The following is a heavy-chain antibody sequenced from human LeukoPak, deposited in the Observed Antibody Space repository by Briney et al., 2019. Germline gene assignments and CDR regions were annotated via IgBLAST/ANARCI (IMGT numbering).Heavy chain of an antibody. D-gene: IGHD6-13*01. CDR3: ARGSRIAAAGTDHYYYYMDV. CDR1: GGTFSSYA. Sequence: VASVKVSCKASGGTFSSYAISWVRQAPGQGLEWMGGIIPIFGTANYAQKFQGRVTITTDESTSTAYMELSSLRSEDTAVYYCARGSRIAAAGTDHYYYYMDVWGKGATVTVSS. V-gene: IGHV1-69*05. CDR2: IIPIFGTA. J-gene: IGHJ6*03.